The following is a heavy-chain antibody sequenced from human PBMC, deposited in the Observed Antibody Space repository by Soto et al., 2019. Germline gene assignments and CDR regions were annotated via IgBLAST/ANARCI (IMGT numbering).Heavy chain of an antibody. Sequence: SETLSLTCTFSVGSISSYYWSWIRHPPGKGLEWIGYIYYSGSTNYNPSLKSRVTISVDTSKNQFSLKLSSVTAADTAVYYCARMTVVVVAATRYNWFDRWGEGTLVIVSS. CDR3: ARMTVVVVAATRYNWFDR. V-gene: IGHV4-59*01. J-gene: IGHJ5*02. D-gene: IGHD2-15*01. CDR2: IYYSGST. CDR1: VGSISSYY.